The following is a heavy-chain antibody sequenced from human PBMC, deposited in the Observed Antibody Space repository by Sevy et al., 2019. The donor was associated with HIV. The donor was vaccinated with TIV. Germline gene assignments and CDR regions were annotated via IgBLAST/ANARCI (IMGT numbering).Heavy chain of an antibody. Sequence: GGSLRLSCVASGFSFSNYGVHWVRQAPGRGLEWVALISYDGSNEDYADSVKGRFTISRDNYKNTLYLQMNSLRAEDTAVYYCAKDSSYCSGGSCNSEYFQHWGQGTLVTVSS. CDR1: GFSFSNYG. CDR3: AKDSSYCSGGSCNSEYFQH. CDR2: ISYDGSNE. J-gene: IGHJ1*01. V-gene: IGHV3-30*18. D-gene: IGHD2-15*01.